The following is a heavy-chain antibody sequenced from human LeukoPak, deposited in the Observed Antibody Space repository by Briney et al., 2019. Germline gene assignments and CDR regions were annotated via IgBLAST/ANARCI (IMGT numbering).Heavy chain of an antibody. D-gene: IGHD2-2*01. J-gene: IGHJ3*02. Sequence: PSGTLSLTCAVSGGSISSSDWWSWVRQPPGKGLEWIGEIYHSGSTNYNPSLKSRVTISVDKSKNQLSLKLSSVTAADTAVYYCASYCSSTSCYVANAFDIWGQGTMVTVSS. CDR1: GGSISSSDW. CDR2: IYHSGST. CDR3: ASYCSSTSCYVANAFDI. V-gene: IGHV4-4*02.